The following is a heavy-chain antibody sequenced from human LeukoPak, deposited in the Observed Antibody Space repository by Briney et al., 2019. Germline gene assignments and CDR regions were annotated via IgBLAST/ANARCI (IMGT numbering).Heavy chain of an antibody. V-gene: IGHV3-23*01. CDR1: GFTFSNYA. CDR2: ISGSADIT. Sequence: GGSLRLSCAASGFTFSNYAMSWVRQAPGKGLEWVSIISGSADITYYADSVKGRFSISRDNSKNTLFLQMNSLRAEDTAIYYCAKRKYYESGPSDFWGQGTLVTVSS. CDR3: AKRKYYESGPSDF. J-gene: IGHJ4*02. D-gene: IGHD3-10*01.